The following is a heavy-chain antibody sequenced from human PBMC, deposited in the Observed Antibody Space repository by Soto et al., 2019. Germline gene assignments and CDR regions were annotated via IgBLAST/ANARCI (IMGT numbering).Heavy chain of an antibody. V-gene: IGHV1-46*01. Sequence: ASVKVSCKASGYTFTSYYMHWVRQAPGQGLEWMGIINPSGGSTSYAQKFQDRVTMTRDTSTSTVYMELSSLRSEDTAVYYCAKNTYYYGPGVYYYYGMDVWGQGTTVTVSS. CDR1: GYTFTSYY. D-gene: IGHD3-10*01. CDR3: AKNTYYYGPGVYYYYGMDV. CDR2: INPSGGST. J-gene: IGHJ6*02.